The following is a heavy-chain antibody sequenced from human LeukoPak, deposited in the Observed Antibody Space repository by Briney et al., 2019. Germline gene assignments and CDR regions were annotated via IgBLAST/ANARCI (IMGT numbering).Heavy chain of an antibody. CDR1: GGTFSSYA. CDR3: ARWDTAMAVFDY. V-gene: IGHV1-69*13. Sequence: GASVKVSCKASGGTFSSYAISWVRQAPGQGLEWMGGIIPIFGTANYAQKFQGRVTITADESTSTAYMELSSLRSEDTAVYYCARWDTAMAVFDYWGQGTLVTVSP. D-gene: IGHD5-18*01. J-gene: IGHJ4*02. CDR2: IIPIFGTA.